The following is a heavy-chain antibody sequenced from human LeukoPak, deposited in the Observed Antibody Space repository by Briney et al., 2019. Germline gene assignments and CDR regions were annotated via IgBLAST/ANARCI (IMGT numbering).Heavy chain of an antibody. Sequence: ASVKVSCTSSDYIFTVYNITWVRKAPGQGLEWMGRFSVYTGHTDFARNFQERVTMTADTFTTTAYMELKSLRSDDTAVYYCARTPEKHIDYWGQGTLVTVSS. J-gene: IGHJ4*02. CDR2: FSVYTGHT. V-gene: IGHV1-18*01. CDR3: ARTPEKHIDY. CDR1: DYIFTVYN. D-gene: IGHD2-15*01.